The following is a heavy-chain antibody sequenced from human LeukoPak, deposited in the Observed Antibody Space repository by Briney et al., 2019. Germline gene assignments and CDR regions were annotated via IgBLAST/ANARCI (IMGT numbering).Heavy chain of an antibody. CDR2: INPDSGDT. CDR1: GYTFTAYY. Sequence: ASVKVSCKASGYTFTAYYIHWVRQAPGQGLEWMGWINPDSGDTNYAQKFQGGVTITRDTSISTAYMELNRLRSDDTAVYYCARESGAFDIWGQGTMVTVSS. V-gene: IGHV1-2*02. J-gene: IGHJ3*02. CDR3: ARESGAFDI.